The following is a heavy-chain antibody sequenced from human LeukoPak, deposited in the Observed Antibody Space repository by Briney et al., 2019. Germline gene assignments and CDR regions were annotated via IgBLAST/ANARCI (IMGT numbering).Heavy chain of an antibody. CDR1: GYTFTSYY. V-gene: IGHV1-46*01. J-gene: IGHJ4*02. CDR3: ARDPREYYYGSGSYFYFDY. CDR2: INPSGGST. Sequence: ASVKVSCKASGYTFTSYYMHWVRQAPGQGLEWMGIINPSGGSTSYAQKFQGRVTMTRDTSTSTVYMELSSLRSEDTAVYYCARDPREYYYGSGSYFYFDYWGQGTLVTVSS. D-gene: IGHD3-10*01.